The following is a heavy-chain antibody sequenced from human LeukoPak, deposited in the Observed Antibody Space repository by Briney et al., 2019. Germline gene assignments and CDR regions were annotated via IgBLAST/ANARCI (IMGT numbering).Heavy chain of an antibody. J-gene: IGHJ4*02. CDR1: GGSISSGGYY. CDR3: ARGNGYFDWLLSEGYFDY. Sequence: PSQTLSLTCTVSGGSISSGGYYWSWIRQHPGKGLEWIGYIYYSGSIYYNPSLKSRVTISVDTSKNQFSLKLSSVTAADTAVYYCARGNGYFDWLLSEGYFDYWGQGTLVTVSS. D-gene: IGHD3-9*01. V-gene: IGHV4-31*03. CDR2: IYYSGSI.